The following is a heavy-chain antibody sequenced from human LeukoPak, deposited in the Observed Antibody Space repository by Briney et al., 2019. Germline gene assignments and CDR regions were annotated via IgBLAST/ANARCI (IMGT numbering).Heavy chain of an antibody. J-gene: IGHJ4*02. D-gene: IGHD6-13*01. V-gene: IGHV1-69*13. CDR1: GGTFSSYA. Sequence: SVKVSCKASGGTFSSYAISWVRQAPGQGLEWMGGIIPIFGTANYAQKFQGRVTITADESTSTAYMELSSLRSEDTAVYYCARGVAAAGTRDDYWGQGTLVTVSS. CDR2: IIPIFGTA. CDR3: ARGVAAAGTRDDY.